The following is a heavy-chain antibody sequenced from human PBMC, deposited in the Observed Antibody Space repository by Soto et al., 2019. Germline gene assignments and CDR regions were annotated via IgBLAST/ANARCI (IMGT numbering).Heavy chain of an antibody. D-gene: IGHD6-13*01. J-gene: IGHJ5*02. CDR3: ARERPDGSRLDP. Sequence: QVQLQESGPGLVKPSQTLSLTCTVSGGSISSGDYYWSWIRQPPGKGLEWIGYIYYSGSTYYNPSPKSRVTISVDTSKTQSSLKLSSVTAADTAVYYCARERPDGSRLDPWGQGTLVTVSS. V-gene: IGHV4-30-4*01. CDR1: GGSISSGDYY. CDR2: IYYSGST.